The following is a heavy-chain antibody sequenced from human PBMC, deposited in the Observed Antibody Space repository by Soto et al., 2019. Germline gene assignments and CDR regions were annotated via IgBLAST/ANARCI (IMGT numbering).Heavy chain of an antibody. CDR1: GYTFTSYY. D-gene: IGHD2-2*01. J-gene: IGHJ4*02. Sequence: ASVKVSCKASGYTFTSYYMHWVRQAPGQGLEWMGWMNPNSGNTVYAQKFQGRVTMTRSTSISTAYMEVNSLESEDTAVYYCARRYCSSISCPFDYWGQGTQVTVSS. V-gene: IGHV1-8*02. CDR3: ARRYCSSISCPFDY. CDR2: MNPNSGNT.